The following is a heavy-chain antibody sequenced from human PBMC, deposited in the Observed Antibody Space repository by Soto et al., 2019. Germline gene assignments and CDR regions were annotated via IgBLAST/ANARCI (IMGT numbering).Heavy chain of an antibody. D-gene: IGHD1-26*01. Sequence: PSETLSLTCTVSGGSISGYSWSWIRQPPGKGLEWIGSIYYSGSTYYNPSLKSRVTISVDTSKNQFSLKLSSVTAADTAVYYCARHISGSYGMDVWGQGTTVTVSS. V-gene: IGHV4-59*05. CDR2: IYYSGST. CDR1: GGSISGYS. CDR3: ARHISGSYGMDV. J-gene: IGHJ6*02.